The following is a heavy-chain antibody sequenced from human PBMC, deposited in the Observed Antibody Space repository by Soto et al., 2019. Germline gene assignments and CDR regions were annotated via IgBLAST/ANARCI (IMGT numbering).Heavy chain of an antibody. V-gene: IGHV2-70*01. D-gene: IGHD3-22*01. Sequence: SCPTLVNPTQTLTLTCTFSGFSLSTSGMCVSWIRQPPGKALEWLALIYWDYDKYYSTSLKTRLTISKDTSKNQVVLTMTNMDPVDTATYYCARFPYYYDSSGYYSYFDYWGQGTLVTVSS. CDR3: ARFPYYYDSSGYYSYFDY. CDR2: IYWDYDK. J-gene: IGHJ4*02. CDR1: GFSLSTSGMC.